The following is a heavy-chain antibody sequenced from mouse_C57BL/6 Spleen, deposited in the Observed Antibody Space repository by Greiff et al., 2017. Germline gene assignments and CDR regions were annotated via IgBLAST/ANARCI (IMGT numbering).Heavy chain of an antibody. CDR3: ARCYYGSSYFDY. J-gene: IGHJ2*01. Sequence: QVHVKQPGAELVMPGASVKLSCKASGYTFTSYWMHWVKQRPGQGLEWIGEIDPSDSYTNYNQKFKGKSTLPVDKSSSTAYMQLSSLTSEDSAVYYCARCYYGSSYFDYWGQGTTLTVSS. D-gene: IGHD1-1*01. V-gene: IGHV1-69*01. CDR1: GYTFTSYW. CDR2: IDPSDSYT.